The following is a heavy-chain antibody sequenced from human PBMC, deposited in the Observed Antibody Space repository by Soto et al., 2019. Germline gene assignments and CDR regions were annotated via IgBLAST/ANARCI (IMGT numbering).Heavy chain of an antibody. CDR2: IGTAGDT. CDR3: ARERGGMAGGYYGMDV. Sequence: EVQLVESGGGLVQPGGSLRLSCAASGFTFSSYDMHWVRQATGKGLEWVSAIGTAGDTYYPGSVKGRFTISRENAKISLYLQKNSLRAGDKAVYYCARERGGMAGGYYGMDVWGQGTTVTVSS. CDR1: GFTFSSYD. J-gene: IGHJ6*02. V-gene: IGHV3-13*01. D-gene: IGHD3-16*01.